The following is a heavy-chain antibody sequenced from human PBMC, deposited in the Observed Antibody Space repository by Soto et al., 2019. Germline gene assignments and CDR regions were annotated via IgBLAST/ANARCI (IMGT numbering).Heavy chain of an antibody. CDR3: AGGGAVTYPRRNWFDP. J-gene: IGHJ5*02. CDR2: IYYSGST. Sequence: QVQLQESGPGLVKPSQTLSLTCTVSGGSISSGGYYWSWIRQHPGKGLEWIGYIYYSGSTYYNPALKGGVKIAVDASKNQFSLKLSCVTAADTAVDYGAGGGAVTYPRRNWFDPWGQGTLVTGSS. V-gene: IGHV4-31*03. CDR1: GGSISSGGYY. D-gene: IGHD3-16*01.